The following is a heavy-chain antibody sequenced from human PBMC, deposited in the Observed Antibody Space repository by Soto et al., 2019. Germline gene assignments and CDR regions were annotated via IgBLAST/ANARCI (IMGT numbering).Heavy chain of an antibody. V-gene: IGHV3-74*01. Sequence: GGSLRLSCAASGFTLNSFFMHWVRQAPGKGLMWVSRISNDGSSTTYADSVKGRFTISRDNARNTQYLQLNSLRADDTAVYFCVRDQDSRGYSVFNLWGQGA. CDR1: GFTLNSFF. J-gene: IGHJ5*02. CDR3: VRDQDSRGYSVFNL. CDR2: ISNDGSST. D-gene: IGHD3-22*01.